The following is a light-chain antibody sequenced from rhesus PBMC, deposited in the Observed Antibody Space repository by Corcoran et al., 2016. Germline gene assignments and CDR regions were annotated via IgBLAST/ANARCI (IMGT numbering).Light chain of an antibody. Sequence: DIQMTQSPSSLSASVGDRVTITCRASQGISTYLNWYQQKPGKAPKRLIYAASSLESGVPSRFSGSGAGTDFTRTISSLQPEDFATYYGLQYNSDPFTFGPGTKLDIK. V-gene: IGKV1-43*02. CDR3: LQYNSDPFT. J-gene: IGKJ3*01. CDR1: QGISTY. CDR2: AAS.